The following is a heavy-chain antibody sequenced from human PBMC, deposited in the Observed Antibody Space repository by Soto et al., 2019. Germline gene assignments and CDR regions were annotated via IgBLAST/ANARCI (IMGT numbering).Heavy chain of an antibody. CDR3: AKRTSSSSY. Sequence: GGSLRLSCAASGFRFTDYWMSWVRQAPGKGLEWVSYIRSGSSTIYYVDSVEGRFTISRDNAKNSLYLQMNSLRAEDTAVYYCAKRTSSSSYWGQGTLVTVSS. J-gene: IGHJ4*02. CDR2: IRSGSSTI. CDR1: GFRFTDYW. D-gene: IGHD6-6*01. V-gene: IGHV3-48*01.